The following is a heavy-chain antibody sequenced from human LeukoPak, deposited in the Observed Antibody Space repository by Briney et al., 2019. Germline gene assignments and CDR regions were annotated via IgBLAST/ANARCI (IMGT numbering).Heavy chain of an antibody. CDR2: ISAYNGNT. CDR3: ARVVGYDFWSGYSRNWFDP. V-gene: IGHV1-18*01. D-gene: IGHD3-3*01. J-gene: IGHJ5*02. CDR1: GYTFTSYG. Sequence: AASVTVSCKASGYTFTSYGISWVRQAPGQGLEWMGWISAYNGNTNYAQKLQGRVTMTTDTSTSTAYMELRSLRSDDTAVYYCARVVGYDFWSGYSRNWFDPWGQGTLVTVSS.